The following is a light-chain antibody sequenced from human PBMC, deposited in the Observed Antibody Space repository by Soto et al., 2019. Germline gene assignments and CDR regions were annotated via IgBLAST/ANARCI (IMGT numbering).Light chain of an antibody. J-gene: IGKJ3*01. CDR2: AAS. Sequence: DIQMTQSPSSLSASVGDRVTITCRASQSISSYLNWYQQKPGKAPKLLIYAASSLQSGVPSRFSGSGSGTDFTLTISSLQPEDFATYYCQQSYSTHPFTFGPGTKVDI. CDR1: QSISSY. CDR3: QQSYSTHPFT. V-gene: IGKV1-39*01.